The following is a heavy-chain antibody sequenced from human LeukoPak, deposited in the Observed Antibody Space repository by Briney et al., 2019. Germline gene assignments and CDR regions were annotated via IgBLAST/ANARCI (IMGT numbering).Heavy chain of an antibody. J-gene: IGHJ6*03. CDR1: GFTFSSYA. Sequence: GGSLRLSCAASGFTFSSYAMSWVSQAPGKGLGWVANIKQDGSEKYYVDSVKGRFTISRDNAKNSLYLKMNSLRAEATAVYYFARDHTIRTDSGYYYYMDVWGKGTTVTVSS. D-gene: IGHD3-10*01. CDR3: ARDHTIRTDSGYYYYMDV. CDR2: IKQDGSEK. V-gene: IGHV3-7*01.